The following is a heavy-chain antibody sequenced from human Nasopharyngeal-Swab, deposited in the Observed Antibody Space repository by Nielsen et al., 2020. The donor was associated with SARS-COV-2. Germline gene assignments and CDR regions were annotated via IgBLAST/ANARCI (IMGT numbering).Heavy chain of an antibody. CDR2: ISYIGST. CDR3: ARGIRGAFGEQSSTSGSYYDGMDV. CDR1: GCSISSSY. V-gene: IGHV4-59*01. Sequence: SDTLSLTCTVSGCSISSSYWGWIRQPPGKGLEWIGSISYIGSTNYNPSLKSRVPLSVDTSKNQFSLRLSSVTAADSAVDYCARGIRGAFGEQSSTSGSYYDGMDVWGRGTTVTVSS. J-gene: IGHJ6*02. D-gene: IGHD1-26*01.